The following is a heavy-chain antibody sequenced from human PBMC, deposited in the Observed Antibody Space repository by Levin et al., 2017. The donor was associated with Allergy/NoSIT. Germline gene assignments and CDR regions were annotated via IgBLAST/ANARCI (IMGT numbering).Heavy chain of an antibody. J-gene: IGHJ3*02. V-gene: IGHV3-66*02. CDR3: AREDRLRCSSTSCYFLSAFDI. CDR1: GFTVSSNY. CDR2: IYSGGST. D-gene: IGHD2-2*01. Sequence: GGSLRLSCAASGFTVSSNYMSWVRQAPGKGLEWVSVIYSGGSTYYADSVKGRFTISRDNSKNTLYLQMNSLRAEDTAVYYCAREDRLRCSSTSCYFLSAFDIWGQGTMVTVSS.